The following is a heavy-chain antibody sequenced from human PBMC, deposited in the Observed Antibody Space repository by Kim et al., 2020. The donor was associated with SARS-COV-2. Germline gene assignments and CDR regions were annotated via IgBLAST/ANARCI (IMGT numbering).Heavy chain of an antibody. V-gene: IGHV3-48*02. CDR2: ISSSSSTI. Sequence: GGSLRLSCAASGFTFSSYSMNWVRQAPGKGLEWVSYISSSSSTIYYADSVKGRFTISRDNAKNSLYLQMNSLRDEDTAVYYCARGSPPGRDRSQVGSPWCFGLWGRGTLVTVSP. CDR1: GFTFSSYS. CDR3: ARGSPPGRDRSQVGSPWCFGL. J-gene: IGHJ2*01. D-gene: IGHD3-10*01.